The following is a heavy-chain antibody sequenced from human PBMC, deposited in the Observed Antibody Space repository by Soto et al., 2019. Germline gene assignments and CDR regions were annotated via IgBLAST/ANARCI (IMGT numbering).Heavy chain of an antibody. CDR1: DGSISSGGYS. D-gene: IGHD6-19*01. CDR3: ARDRGWSLFDY. J-gene: IGHJ4*02. CDR2: IYHSGST. V-gene: IGHV4-30-2*01. Sequence: SETLSLTCAVSDGSISSGGYSWSWIRQPPGKGLEWIGYIYHSGSTYYNPSLKSRVTISVDRSKNQFSLKLSSVTAADTAVYYCARDRGWSLFDYWGQGTLVTVSS.